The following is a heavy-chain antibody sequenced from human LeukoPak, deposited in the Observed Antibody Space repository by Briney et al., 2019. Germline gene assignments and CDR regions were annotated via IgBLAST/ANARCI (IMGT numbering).Heavy chain of an antibody. CDR3: ASPYGSGSDAADY. Sequence: GGSLRLSCAASGFTFSDYYMSWIRQAPGKGLEWVSYISSSGSTIYYADSVKGRFTISRDNAKNSPYLQMNSLRAEDTAVYYCASPYGSGSDAADYWGQGTLVTVSS. CDR1: GFTFSDYY. J-gene: IGHJ4*02. CDR2: ISSSGSTI. D-gene: IGHD3-10*01. V-gene: IGHV3-11*01.